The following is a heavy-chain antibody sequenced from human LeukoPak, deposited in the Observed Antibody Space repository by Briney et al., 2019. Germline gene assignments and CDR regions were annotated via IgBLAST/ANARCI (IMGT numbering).Heavy chain of an antibody. CDR2: IVVGSGST. D-gene: IGHD3-9*01. CDR1: GFTFTSSA. J-gene: IGHJ5*02. CDR3: AAGGYDILTGYYEFDP. Sequence: TSVKVSCKASGFTFTSSAVQWVRQARGQRLEWIGWIVVGSGSTNYAQKFQERVTITRDMSTSTAYMELSSLRSEDTAVYYCAAGGYDILTGYYEFDPWGQGTLVTVSS. V-gene: IGHV1-58*01.